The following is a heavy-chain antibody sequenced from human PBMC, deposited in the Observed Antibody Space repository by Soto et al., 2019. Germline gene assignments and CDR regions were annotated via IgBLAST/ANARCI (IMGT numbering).Heavy chain of an antibody. Sequence: SVKVSCKASRGTFTSDAISWVRQAPGQGLEWMGGITPVFETPNYAQKFQGRVTITADESTGTAYVELSSLRSEDTAVYYCARAIHGYNYRVDFWGQGTTVTVSS. D-gene: IGHD5-12*01. CDR1: RGTFTSDA. CDR3: ARAIHGYNYRVDF. J-gene: IGHJ6*02. CDR2: ITPVFETP. V-gene: IGHV1-69*13.